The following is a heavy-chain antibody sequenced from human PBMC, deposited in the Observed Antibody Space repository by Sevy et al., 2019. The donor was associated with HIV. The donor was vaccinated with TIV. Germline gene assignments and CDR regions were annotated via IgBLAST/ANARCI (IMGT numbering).Heavy chain of an antibody. Sequence: CGPTPVKPTQTLTLTCTFSGFSLSTSGMCVSWTRQPPGKALEWLAFIIWEDEKYYSTSQKTRLTISKDTANNQVVLTVTNMYFVDTATCYSARILAGCDDSSGDHPHGMDVWGQGTTVTVSS. CDR1: GFSLSTSGMC. D-gene: IGHD3-22*01. CDR3: ARILAGCDDSSGDHPHGMDV. J-gene: IGHJ6*02. CDR2: IIWEDEK. V-gene: IGHV2-70*12.